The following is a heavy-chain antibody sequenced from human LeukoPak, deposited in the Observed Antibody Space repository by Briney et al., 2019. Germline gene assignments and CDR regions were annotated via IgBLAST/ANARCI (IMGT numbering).Heavy chain of an antibody. CDR3: AKAFDY. CDR1: EFTFSSYG. J-gene: IGHJ4*02. Sequence: GGSLRLSCAASEFTFSSYGMHWVRQAPGKGLEWVAVISYDGSNKYYADSVKGRFTISRDNSKNTLYLKMNSLRAEDAAVYYCAKAFDYWGQGTLVTVSS. V-gene: IGHV3-30*18. CDR2: ISYDGSNK.